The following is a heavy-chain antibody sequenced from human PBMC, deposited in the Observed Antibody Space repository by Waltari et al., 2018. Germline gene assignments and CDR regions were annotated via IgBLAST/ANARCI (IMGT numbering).Heavy chain of an antibody. V-gene: IGHV3-30*01. CDR2: ISYDGTGK. CDR1: GVTFSSFA. Sequence: QVQLVESGGGVVQPGTSLRLSCAASGVTFSSFAMHWVRQAPGKGLEWVAVISYDGTGKYYADSVKGRFTVSRDSSKKMLFLQMDSLRPEDTAVYYCARGYSGNDLLFSDYWGQGTLVTVSS. CDR3: ARGYSGNDLLFSDY. J-gene: IGHJ4*02. D-gene: IGHD5-12*01.